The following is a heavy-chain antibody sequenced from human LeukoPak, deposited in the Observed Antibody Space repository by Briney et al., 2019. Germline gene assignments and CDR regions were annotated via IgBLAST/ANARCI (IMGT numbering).Heavy chain of an antibody. Sequence: PGESLKISCKGSGYSFTSYWIGWVRQMPGKGLEWMGIIYPGDSDTRYSPSFQGQVTISADKSISTAYLQWSSLKASDTAMYYCARPILAVAGTGAFDIWGQGTMVTVSS. CDR2: IYPGDSDT. J-gene: IGHJ3*02. CDR3: ARPILAVAGTGAFDI. CDR1: GYSFTSYW. V-gene: IGHV5-51*01. D-gene: IGHD6-19*01.